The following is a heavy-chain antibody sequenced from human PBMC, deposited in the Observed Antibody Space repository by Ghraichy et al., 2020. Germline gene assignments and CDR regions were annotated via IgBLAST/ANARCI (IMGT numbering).Heavy chain of an antibody. Sequence: GGSLRLSCAASGFTFSSYSMNWVRQAPGKGLEWVSSISSSSRFIDYADTEKGRFTISKANAKNSLSLQMNSLRPEDTAVDYCRRGAGTTSIQGVWGQGTTVTVCS. CDR2: ISSSSRFI. J-gene: IGHJ6*02. CDR3: RRGAGTTSIQGV. D-gene: IGHD1-7*01. CDR1: GFTFSSYS. V-gene: IGHV3-21*01.